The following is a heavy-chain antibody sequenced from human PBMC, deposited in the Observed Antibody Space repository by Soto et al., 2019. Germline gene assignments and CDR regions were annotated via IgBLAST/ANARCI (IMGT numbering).Heavy chain of an antibody. D-gene: IGHD2-2*03. CDR3: AVGIVVGPAAIGSRKYDYGMDV. CDR2: IIPIFGTA. CDR1: GCTFSSYA. Sequence: QVQLVQSGAEVKKPGSSVKVSCTASGCTFSSYAISWVRQAPGQGLEWLGGIIPIFGTANYAQKFQGRVTITADKSTSTAYMELSSLRSEDTAVYYCAVGIVVGPAAIGSRKYDYGMDVCGQGTTVTVSS. J-gene: IGHJ6*02. V-gene: IGHV1-69*06.